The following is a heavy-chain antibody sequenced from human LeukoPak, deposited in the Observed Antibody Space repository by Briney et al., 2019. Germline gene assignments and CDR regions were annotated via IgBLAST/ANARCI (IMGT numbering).Heavy chain of an antibody. D-gene: IGHD6-13*01. CDR3: ARVLWLYSSSWILGGFDI. Sequence: GGSLRLSCAASGFTFSSYWMSWVRQAPGKGLEWVANIKQDGREKYYVDSVKGRFTISRDNAKNSLSLQMNSLRAEDTAVYYCARVLWLYSSSWILGGFDIWGQGTMVTVSS. V-gene: IGHV3-7*01. CDR1: GFTFSSYW. CDR2: IKQDGREK. J-gene: IGHJ3*02.